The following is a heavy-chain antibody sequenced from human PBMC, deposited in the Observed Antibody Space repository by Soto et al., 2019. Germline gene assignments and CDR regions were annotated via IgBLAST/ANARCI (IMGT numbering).Heavy chain of an antibody. J-gene: IGHJ6*02. CDR1: GGSISSYY. D-gene: IGHD6-19*01. CDR3: ARDGMVSGWYTYYGMDV. Sequence: SETLSLTCTVSGGSISSYYCSWIRQPPWKGLEWIGYIYYSGITNYNPSLKSRVTISVDTSKNQFSLKLSSVTAADTAVYYCARDGMVSGWYTYYGMDVSGQGTTVTIYS. V-gene: IGHV4-59*01. CDR2: IYYSGIT.